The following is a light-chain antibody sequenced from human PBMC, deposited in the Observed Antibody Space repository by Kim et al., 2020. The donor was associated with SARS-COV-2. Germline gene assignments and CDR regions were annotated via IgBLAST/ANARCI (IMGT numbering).Light chain of an antibody. CDR1: SSDIGTYTS. V-gene: IGLV2-14*03. CDR2: NVR. J-gene: IGLJ1*01. Sequence: QSALTQPDSVSGSPGQSITISCTGTSSDIGTYTSVYWFQHHPGKPPKLMICNVRKRPSGLSHRFSCSKSGNTASLTISGLPAEDEADYYCASYTSINTYVFGTGTKVTVL. CDR3: ASYTSINTYV.